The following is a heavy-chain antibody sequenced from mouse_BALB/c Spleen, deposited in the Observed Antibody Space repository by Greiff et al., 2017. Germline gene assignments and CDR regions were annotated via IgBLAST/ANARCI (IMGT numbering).Heavy chain of an antibody. CDR1: GFTFSSFG. CDR2: ISSGSSTI. Sequence: EVQLVESGGGLVQPGGSRKLSCAASGFTFSSFGMHWVRQAPEKGLEWVAYISSGSSTIYYADTVKGRFTISRDNPKNTLFLQMTSLRSEDTAMYYCARSITTVVAPGYAMDYWGQGTSVTVSS. V-gene: IGHV5-17*02. D-gene: IGHD1-1*01. J-gene: IGHJ4*01. CDR3: ARSITTVVAPGYAMDY.